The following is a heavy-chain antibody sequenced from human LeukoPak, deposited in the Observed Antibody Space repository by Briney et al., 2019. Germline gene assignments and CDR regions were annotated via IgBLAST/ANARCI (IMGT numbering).Heavy chain of an antibody. V-gene: IGHV1-18*01. D-gene: IGHD6-6*01. CDR1: GYTFTSYG. CDR3: ASFVYSSSPLENDY. CDR2: ISAYNGNT. J-gene: IGHJ4*02. Sequence: GASVKVSCKASGYTFTSYGISWVRQAPGQGLEWMGWISAYNGNTNYAQKLQGRVTMTTDTSTSTAYMELRSLRSDDTAVYYCASFVYSSSPLENDYWGQGTLVTVSS.